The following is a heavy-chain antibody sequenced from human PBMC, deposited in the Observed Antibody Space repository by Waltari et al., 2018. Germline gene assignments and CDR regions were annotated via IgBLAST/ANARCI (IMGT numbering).Heavy chain of an antibody. Sequence: EVQLVQSGAEVKKPGESLKISCQASGYTFTLHWIGWVRQTPGKGLEWMGINYPGDSELRYSPSGQGQVSISADKSMKTAYLQWSSLKASDSGMYYCARRNSSGAYGHSHPFDLWGQGTRVTVSS. CDR2: NYPGDSEL. V-gene: IGHV5-51*03. J-gene: IGHJ4*02. CDR1: GYTFTLHW. D-gene: IGHD3-22*01. CDR3: ARRNSSGAYGHSHPFDL.